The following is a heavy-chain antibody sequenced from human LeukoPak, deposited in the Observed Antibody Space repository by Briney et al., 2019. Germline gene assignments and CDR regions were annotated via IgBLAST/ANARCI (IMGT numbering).Heavy chain of an antibody. D-gene: IGHD6-6*01. CDR3: TREWRGIASHYHGMDV. Sequence: PGGSLRLSCFASGFSFTSFDMYWVRQAAGRGLEWVSAVGTNDDTYYLGSVKGRFIISRENAKNSFSLQMNNLRVEDTAVYYCTREWRGIASHYHGMDVWGQGTTVTVS. J-gene: IGHJ6*02. V-gene: IGHV3-13*01. CDR2: VGTNDDT. CDR1: GFSFTSFD.